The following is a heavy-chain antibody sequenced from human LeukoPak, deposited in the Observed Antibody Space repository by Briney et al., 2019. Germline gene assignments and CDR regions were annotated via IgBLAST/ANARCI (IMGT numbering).Heavy chain of an antibody. CDR2: ISGYNGNS. CDR3: ARDSGDTSGALLDY. J-gene: IGHJ4*02. D-gene: IGHD3-10*01. Sequence: GASVKVSCKASGYRFSAYGISWVRQAPRQGLEWMGWISGYNGNSKYAQRLQGRVTMTTDTSSTTAYMELRNLTYDDTAIYYCARDSGDTSGALLDYWGQGTLVTVSS. V-gene: IGHV1-18*01. CDR1: GYRFSAYG.